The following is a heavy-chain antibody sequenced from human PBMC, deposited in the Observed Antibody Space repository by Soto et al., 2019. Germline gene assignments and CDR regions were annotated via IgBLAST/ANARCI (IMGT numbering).Heavy chain of an antibody. CDR3: AKQGAACGDFDH. J-gene: IGHJ4*02. V-gene: IGHV3-30*18. Sequence: QVQLLESGGGEVQPGRSLRLSCAASGFSFSIYGIHRVRQAPGKGLGWVAVISNDGSNKYYADSVKGRFTFSRDNSKNTPYLQMNSRRTDDTAIYSCAKQGAACGDFDHWGQGTRVTVSS. CDR1: GFSFSIYG. D-gene: IGHD6-25*01. CDR2: ISNDGSNK.